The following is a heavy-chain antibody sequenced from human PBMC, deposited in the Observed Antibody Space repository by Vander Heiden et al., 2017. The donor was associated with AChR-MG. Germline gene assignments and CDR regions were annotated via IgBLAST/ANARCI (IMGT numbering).Heavy chain of an antibody. Sequence: EVQLLESGGGLVQPGGSLRLSCAASGFTFSTNASSWVRQAPGKGLEWVSAIDGSGATTHYADSLKGRFTISRDNSKDTLYLQMNSLRADDTAVYYCAKDRVNAFDIRGQGTMVTVSS. CDR2: IDGSGATT. V-gene: IGHV3-23*01. J-gene: IGHJ3*02. CDR1: GFTFSTNA. CDR3: AKDRVNAFDI.